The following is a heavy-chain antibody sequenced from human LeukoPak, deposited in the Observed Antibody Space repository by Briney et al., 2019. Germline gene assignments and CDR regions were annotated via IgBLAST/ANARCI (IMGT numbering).Heavy chain of an antibody. CDR1: SGSISSSNYY. CDR3: ARHGSGSGSFSFFFDY. V-gene: IGHV4-39*01. CDR2: VHDSGNT. J-gene: IGHJ4*02. Sequence: PSETLSLTCTVSSGSISSSNYYWGWIRQPPGKGLEWIVTVHDSGNTYYNSSLKSRLTISVDTSKNQFSLKLNSVTAADTAVYYCARHGSGSGSFSFFFDYWGQGTLVTVSS. D-gene: IGHD3-10*01.